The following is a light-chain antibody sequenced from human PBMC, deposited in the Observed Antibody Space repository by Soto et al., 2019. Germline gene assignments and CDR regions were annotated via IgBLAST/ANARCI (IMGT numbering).Light chain of an antibody. CDR2: DAS. CDR1: QSISSY. Sequence: DIQMTQSPSTLSGSVGDRVTITCRASQSISSYLNWYQQKPGKAPKLLIYDASSLQSGVPSRFSGSGSGTDFTLTISSLQPEDFATYYCQQSYSTLITFGQGTRLEIK. J-gene: IGKJ5*01. CDR3: QQSYSTLIT. V-gene: IGKV1-39*01.